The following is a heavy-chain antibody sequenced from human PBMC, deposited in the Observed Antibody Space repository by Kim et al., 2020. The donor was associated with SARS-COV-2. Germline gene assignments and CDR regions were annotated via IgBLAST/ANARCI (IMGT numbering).Heavy chain of an antibody. CDR3: ARGERKYIYGLEPGDSSGYYSRY. V-gene: IGHV1-69*13. D-gene: IGHD3-22*01. J-gene: IGHJ4*02. CDR1: GGTFSSYA. Sequence: SVKVSCKASGGTFSSYAISWVRQAPGQGLEWMGGIIPIFGTANYAQKFQGRVTITADESTSTAYMELSSLRSEDTAVYYCARGERKYIYGLEPGDSSGYYSRYWGQGTLVTVSS. CDR2: IIPIFGTA.